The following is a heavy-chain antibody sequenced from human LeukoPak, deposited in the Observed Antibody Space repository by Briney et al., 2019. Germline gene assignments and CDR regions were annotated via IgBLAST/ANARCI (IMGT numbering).Heavy chain of an antibody. CDR1: GGSISSSN. V-gene: IGHV3-64*01. J-gene: IGHJ4*02. D-gene: IGHD2-2*01. Sequence: GTLSLTCAVSGGSISSSNWWSWVRQAPGKGLEYVSAINSNGDDTYYTNSVKGRFTISRDNSKNTLYLQMGSLRAEDTAVYYCAKTSVVPAAIPPYLDYWGQGTLVTVSS. CDR2: INSNGDDT. CDR3: AKTSVVPAAIPPYLDY.